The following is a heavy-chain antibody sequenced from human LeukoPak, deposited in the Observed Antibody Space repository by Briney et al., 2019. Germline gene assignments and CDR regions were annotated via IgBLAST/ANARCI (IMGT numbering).Heavy chain of an antibody. Sequence: SETLSLTCAVYGGSFSGYYWSWIRQPPGKGLEWIGYIYYSGSTYYNPSLKSRVTISVDTSKNQFSLKLSSVTAADTAVYYCARVFLHGAFDIWGQGTMVTVSS. J-gene: IGHJ3*02. CDR1: GGSFSGYY. D-gene: IGHD4-4*01. CDR2: IYYSGST. V-gene: IGHV4-30-4*08. CDR3: ARVFLHGAFDI.